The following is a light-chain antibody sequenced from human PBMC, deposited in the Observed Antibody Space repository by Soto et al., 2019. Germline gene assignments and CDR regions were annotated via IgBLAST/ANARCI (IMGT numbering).Light chain of an antibody. CDR1: QSVSSSY. J-gene: IGKJ1*01. V-gene: IGKV3-20*01. CDR2: GAS. CDR3: QQYGSSPPWT. Sequence: EIVLTQSPGTLSLSPGERATLSCRAIQSVSSSYLAWYQQKPGQAPRLLISGASSRATGIPDRFSGSGSGTDFTLTISRLEPEDFAVYYCQQYGSSPPWTFGQGTKVDIK.